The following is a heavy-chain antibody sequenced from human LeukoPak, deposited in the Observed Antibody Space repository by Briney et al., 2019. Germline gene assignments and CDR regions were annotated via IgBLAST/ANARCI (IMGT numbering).Heavy chain of an antibody. Sequence: ETLSLTCTVSGGSISSYYWSWIRQPPGKGLEWVSAISGSGGSTYYADSVKGRFAISRDNSKNTLYLQMNSLRAEDTAVYYCAKDLPIVVVPAAPDAFDIWGQGTMVTVSS. J-gene: IGHJ3*02. D-gene: IGHD2-2*01. V-gene: IGHV3-23*01. CDR1: GGSISSYY. CDR2: ISGSGGST. CDR3: AKDLPIVVVPAAPDAFDI.